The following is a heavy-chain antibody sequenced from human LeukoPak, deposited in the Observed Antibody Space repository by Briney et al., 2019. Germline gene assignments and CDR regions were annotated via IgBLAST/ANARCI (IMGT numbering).Heavy chain of an antibody. Sequence: GGSLRLSCAASGFTFSSYGMYWVRQAPGKGLEWVAFLRYDGSTAFYGDSVKGRFTMSRDISKSTLFLQMNNLRPEDTAVYYCAKDPYGGTYPSYCGYWGQGTLVTVSS. J-gene: IGHJ4*02. CDR1: GFTFSSYG. CDR2: LRYDGSTA. V-gene: IGHV3-30*02. D-gene: IGHD4/OR15-4a*01. CDR3: AKDPYGGTYPSYCGY.